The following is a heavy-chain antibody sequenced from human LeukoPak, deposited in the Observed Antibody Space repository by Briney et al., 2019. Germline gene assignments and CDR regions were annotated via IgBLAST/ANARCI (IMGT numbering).Heavy chain of an antibody. D-gene: IGHD6-13*01. CDR1: GGSISNYY. CDR3: ARGGTAKGHFDY. CDR2: IYYSGST. J-gene: IGHJ4*02. V-gene: IGHV4-59*08. Sequence: PSETLSLTCTVSGGSISNYYWTWIRQPPGKGLEWIGYIYYSGSTNDNPSLKSRVTISLDTSRNQFSLRLTSVTAADTAVYYCARGGTAKGHFDYWGQGTLVTVSS.